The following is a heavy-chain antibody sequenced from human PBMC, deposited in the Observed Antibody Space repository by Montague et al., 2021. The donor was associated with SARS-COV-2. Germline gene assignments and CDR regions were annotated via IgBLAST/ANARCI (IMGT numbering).Heavy chain of an antibody. V-gene: IGHV4-34*01. CDR1: GGSFSGYY. CDR3: ARGLGGGSGSHFDY. Sequence: SETLSLTCAVYGGSFSGYYWSWIRQPPGKGLERIGEFNHSRSTNYNPSPKSRVTISVDTSKKQFPLKLSSVTAADTAVYYCARGLGGGSGSHFDYWGQGTLVTVSS. D-gene: IGHD2-15*01. J-gene: IGHJ4*02. CDR2: FNHSRST.